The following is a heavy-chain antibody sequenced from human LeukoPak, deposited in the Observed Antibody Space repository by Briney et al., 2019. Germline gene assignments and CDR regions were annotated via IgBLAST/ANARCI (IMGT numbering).Heavy chain of an antibody. D-gene: IGHD3-3*01. CDR2: ISFYSGNT. V-gene: IGHV1-18*01. CDR3: ARDKPTSGYYFFDY. Sequence: GASAKVSCKASGYRFTSYGISWVRQAPEQGFEWMGWISFYSGNTNYAPQLQGRVTMTTDTSTSTAYMELRSLRSDDTAVYYCARDKPTSGYYFFDYWGQGTLVTVSS. J-gene: IGHJ4*02. CDR1: GYRFTSYG.